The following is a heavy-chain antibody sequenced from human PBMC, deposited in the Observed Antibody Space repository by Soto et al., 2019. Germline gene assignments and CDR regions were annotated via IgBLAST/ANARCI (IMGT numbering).Heavy chain of an antibody. CDR3: VRDQRGRHGMDV. V-gene: IGHV4-59*01. D-gene: IGHD2-15*01. CDR1: GGSISSYY. Sequence: SETLSLTCTVSGGSISSYYWSWIRQPPGKGLEWIGYIYYSGSTNYNPSLKSRVTISVDTSKNQFSLKLSSVTAADTAVYYCVRDQRGRHGMDVWGQGTTVTVSS. CDR2: IYYSGST. J-gene: IGHJ6*02.